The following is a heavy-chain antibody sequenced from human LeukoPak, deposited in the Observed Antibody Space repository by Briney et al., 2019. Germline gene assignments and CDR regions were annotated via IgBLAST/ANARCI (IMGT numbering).Heavy chain of an antibody. D-gene: IGHD2-15*01. CDR1: GGSISSYY. Sequence: SETLSLTCTVSGGSISSYYWSWIRQRAGKGLEWIGRIYTSGSTNYNPSLKSRVTMSVDTSKNQFSLKLSSVTAADTAVYYCARDLLARYCSGGSCYNWFDPWGQGTLVTVSS. V-gene: IGHV4-4*07. J-gene: IGHJ5*02. CDR2: IYTSGST. CDR3: ARDLLARYCSGGSCYNWFDP.